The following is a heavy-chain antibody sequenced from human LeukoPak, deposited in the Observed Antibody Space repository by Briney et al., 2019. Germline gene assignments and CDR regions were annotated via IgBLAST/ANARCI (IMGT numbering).Heavy chain of an antibody. CDR3: AKEPPTHWLGFDY. D-gene: IGHD6-19*01. V-gene: IGHV3-23*01. J-gene: IGHJ4*02. CDR1: GFTFSSYA. Sequence: GGSLRLSCAASGFTFSSYAMSWVRQAPGKGLDWVSAINGIGGSTYYADSVKGRFTISSDNSKNTLYLQMNSQRAEDTAVYYCAKEPPTHWLGFDYWGQGTLVTVSS. CDR2: INGIGGST.